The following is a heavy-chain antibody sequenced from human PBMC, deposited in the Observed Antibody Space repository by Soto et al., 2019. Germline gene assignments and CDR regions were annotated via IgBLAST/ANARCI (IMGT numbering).Heavy chain of an antibody. CDR2: IIPMFGTA. Sequence: QVHLVQSGAEVKKPGSSVKVSCTASGGTFGSYTVTWVRQAPGRGLEWMGEIIPMFGTASYAQKFQGRVTLTADKSTTTAHMELSSLSSDDTAVYFCARQKAMPPHFYSGMDVWGQGTTVTVSS. D-gene: IGHD2-2*01. CDR3: ARQKAMPPHFYSGMDV. V-gene: IGHV1-69*06. J-gene: IGHJ6*02. CDR1: GGTFGSYT.